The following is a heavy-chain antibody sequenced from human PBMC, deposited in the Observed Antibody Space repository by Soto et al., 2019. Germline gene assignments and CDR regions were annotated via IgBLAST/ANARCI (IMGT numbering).Heavy chain of an antibody. CDR2: MYYNGNT. J-gene: IGHJ1*01. CDR3: ARLQSYDSRAAPTPIFHP. D-gene: IGHD3-10*01. CDR1: GGSFTSTNYF. V-gene: IGHV4-39*01. Sequence: QLQESGPGLVKPSETLSLTCTVSGGSFTSTNYFWGWIRQPPGKGLEWIGYMYYNGNTFYSPSLKSRVTRSVDTSKRQFSLYLSSVTAADTAMYYCARLQSYDSRAAPTPIFHPWGLGAMVTVSS.